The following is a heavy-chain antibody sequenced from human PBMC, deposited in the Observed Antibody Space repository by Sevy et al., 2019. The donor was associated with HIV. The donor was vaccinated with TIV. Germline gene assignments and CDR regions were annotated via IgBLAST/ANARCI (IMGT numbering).Heavy chain of an antibody. CDR2: ISAYNGNT. J-gene: IGHJ4*02. V-gene: IGHV1-18*01. Sequence: ASVKVSCKASGYTFTSYGISWVRQAPGQGLEWMGWISAYNGNTNYAQKLQGRVTMTTDTSTSTAYMELRSLGSDDTAVYYCASDPTRTYYFDYWGQGTLVTVSS. CDR3: ASDPTRTYYFDY. CDR1: GYTFTSYG. D-gene: IGHD2-15*01.